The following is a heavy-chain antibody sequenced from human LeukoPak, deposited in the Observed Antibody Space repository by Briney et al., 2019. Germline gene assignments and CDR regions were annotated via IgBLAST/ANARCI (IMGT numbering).Heavy chain of an antibody. J-gene: IGHJ3*02. V-gene: IGHV4-34*01. CDR2: INHSGST. Sequence: KPSETLSLTCAVYGGSFSGYYWSWIRQPPGKGLEWIGEINHSGSTNYNPSLKSRVTISVDTSKNQFSLKLSSVTAADTAVYYCARHAEGRWELLPPSYAFDIWGQGTMVTVSS. CDR1: GGSFSGYY. D-gene: IGHD1-26*01. CDR3: ARHAEGRWELLPPSYAFDI.